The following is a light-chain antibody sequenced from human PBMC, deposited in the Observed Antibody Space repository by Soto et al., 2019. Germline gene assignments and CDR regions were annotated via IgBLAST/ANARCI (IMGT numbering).Light chain of an antibody. CDR1: QNVLNRANDKNY. V-gene: IGKV4-1*01. CDR3: QQYFNTPLT. J-gene: IGKJ4*01. Sequence: DIVMTQSPDSLAVSLGERATINCKSSQNVLNRANDKNYIAWYQQKPGQPPKLLIYWATTRESDVPDRFRGSGYETDFTLTHSSLQAGDVALSFYQQYFNTPLTFGGGTKVEIK. CDR2: WAT.